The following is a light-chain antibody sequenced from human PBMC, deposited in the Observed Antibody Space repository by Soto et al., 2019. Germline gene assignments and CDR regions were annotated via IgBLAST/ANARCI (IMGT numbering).Light chain of an antibody. CDR3: QQYNSYTWT. CDR1: QSISSW. CDR2: KAS. Sequence: DIQMTPSPSTLSASVGDRVTITCLASQSISSWLAWYQQKPGKAPKLLIYKASSLESGVPSRFSGSGSGTEFTLTISSLQPDDFATYYCQQYNSYTWTFGQGTKVDIK. J-gene: IGKJ1*01. V-gene: IGKV1-5*03.